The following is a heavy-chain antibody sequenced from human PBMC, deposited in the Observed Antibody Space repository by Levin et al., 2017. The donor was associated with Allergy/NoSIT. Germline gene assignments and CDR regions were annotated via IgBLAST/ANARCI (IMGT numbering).Heavy chain of an antibody. CDR3: ARDMSIAAAGPGFDY. Sequence: GGSLRLSCAASGFTFSSYGMHWVRQAPGKGLEWVAVIWYDGSNKYYADSVKGRFTISRDNSKNTLYLQMNSLRAEDTAVYYCARDMSIAAAGPGFDYWGQGTLVTVSS. D-gene: IGHD6-13*01. CDR2: IWYDGSNK. J-gene: IGHJ4*02. V-gene: IGHV3-33*01. CDR1: GFTFSSYG.